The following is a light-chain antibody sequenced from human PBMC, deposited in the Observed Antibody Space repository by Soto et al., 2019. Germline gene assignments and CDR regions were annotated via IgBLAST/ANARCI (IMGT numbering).Light chain of an antibody. V-gene: IGKV3-20*01. J-gene: IGKJ1*01. Sequence: ILLTQSPATLSLSPGERATLSCRASQSVRSTDLAWYQQKPGQAPRLLIYATSSRATGIPDRFIGSGSGTDFILTISRLEPEDFAVYYCQQHSSSPLTFGLGTKVEVK. CDR3: QQHSSSPLT. CDR1: QSVRSTD. CDR2: ATS.